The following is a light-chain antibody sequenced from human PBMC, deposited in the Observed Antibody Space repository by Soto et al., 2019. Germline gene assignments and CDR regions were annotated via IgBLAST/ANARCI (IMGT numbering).Light chain of an antibody. V-gene: IGLV1-44*01. CDR3: AAWDDSLNGYV. CDR1: SSNIGSNT. J-gene: IGLJ1*01. CDR2: SNI. Sequence: QSVLTQPPSASGTPGQRVTISCSRSSSNIGSNTVSWYQQLPGTAPKLLIYSNIQRPSGVPDRFSGSKSGTSASLDISGLQSEDEADYYCAAWDDSLNGYVFGTGTKVTVL.